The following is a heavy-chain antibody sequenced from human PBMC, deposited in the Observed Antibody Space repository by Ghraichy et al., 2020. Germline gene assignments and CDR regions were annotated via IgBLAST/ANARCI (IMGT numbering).Heavy chain of an antibody. Sequence: GGSLRLSCAASGFTFSDYYMSWIRQAPGKGLEWVSYISSSGSTIYYADSVKGRFTISRDNAKNSLYLQMNSLRAEDTAVYYCARDLDPYYYDSSGYQPLDYWGQGTLVTVSS. D-gene: IGHD3-22*01. J-gene: IGHJ4*02. CDR3: ARDLDPYYYDSSGYQPLDY. V-gene: IGHV3-11*01. CDR1: GFTFSDYY. CDR2: ISSSGSTI.